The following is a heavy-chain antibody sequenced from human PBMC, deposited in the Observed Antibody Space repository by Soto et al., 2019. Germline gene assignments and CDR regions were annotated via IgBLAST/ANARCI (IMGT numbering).Heavy chain of an antibody. Sequence: QVQLVQSVAEVKKPGASVKVSCKASGYTFTSYAMHWVRQAPGQRLEWMGWINAGNGNTKYSQKFQGRVTITRDTSASTAYMELSSLRSEDTAVYYCARRITIFGVVQGILDYWGQGTLVTVSS. CDR1: GYTFTSYA. D-gene: IGHD3-3*01. CDR2: INAGNGNT. CDR3: ARRITIFGVVQGILDY. J-gene: IGHJ4*02. V-gene: IGHV1-3*01.